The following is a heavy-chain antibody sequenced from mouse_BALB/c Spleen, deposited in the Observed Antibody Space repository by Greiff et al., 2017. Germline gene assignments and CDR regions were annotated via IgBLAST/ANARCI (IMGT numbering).Heavy chain of an antibody. V-gene: IGHV3-2*02. CDR2: ISYSGST. CDR1: GYSITSDYA. D-gene: IGHD1-1*02. Sequence: VQLKESGPGLVKPSQSLSLTCTVTGYSITSDYAWNWIRQFPGNKLEWMGYISYSGSTSYNPSLKSRISITRDTSKNQFFLQLNSVTTEDTATYYCAQPGNAMDYWGQGTSVTVSS. CDR3: AQPGNAMDY. J-gene: IGHJ4*01.